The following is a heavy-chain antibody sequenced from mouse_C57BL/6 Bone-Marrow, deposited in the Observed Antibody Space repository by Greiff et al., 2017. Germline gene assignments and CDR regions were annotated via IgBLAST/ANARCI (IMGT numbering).Heavy chain of an antibody. CDR3: ARTGIYDGYYDYFDY. J-gene: IGHJ2*01. V-gene: IGHV1-81*01. CDR2: IYPRSGNT. Sequence: QVQLQQSGAELARPGASVKLSCKASGYTFTSYGISWVKQRTGQGLEWIGEIYPRSGNTYYSEKFKGKATLTADKSSSTAYMELRSLTSEDSAVXFCARTGIYDGYYDYFDYWGQGTTLTVSS. D-gene: IGHD2-3*01. CDR1: GYTFTSYG.